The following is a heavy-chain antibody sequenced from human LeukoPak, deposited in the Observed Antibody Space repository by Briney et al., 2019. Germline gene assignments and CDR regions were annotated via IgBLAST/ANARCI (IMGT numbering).Heavy chain of an antibody. CDR1: GFTVSSNY. CDR3: AKDGGLWISAHWGDS. D-gene: IGHD2-2*03. J-gene: IGHJ4*02. V-gene: IGHV3-53*01. CDR2: IYSGGST. Sequence: GGSLRLSCAASGFTVSSNYMSWVRQAPGKGLEWVSVIYSGGSTYYADSVKGRFTISRDNSKNTLYLQMNSLRAEDTAVYYCAKDGGLWISAHWGDSWGRGTLVTVSS.